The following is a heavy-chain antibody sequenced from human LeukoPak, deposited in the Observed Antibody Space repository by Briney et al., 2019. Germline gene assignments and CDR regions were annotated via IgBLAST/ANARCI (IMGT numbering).Heavy chain of an antibody. CDR3: ARDLSGVTGYTYGRGIDY. CDR2: INPNSGGT. V-gene: IGHV1-2*02. Sequence: ASVKVSCKASGYTFTGYYMHWVRQAPGHGLEWIGCINPNSGGTNYAQKFQGRVTMTRDTSISTAYMELSRLRSDDTAVYYCARDLSGVTGYTYGRGIDYWGQGTLVTVSS. CDR1: GYTFTGYY. D-gene: IGHD5-18*01. J-gene: IGHJ4*02.